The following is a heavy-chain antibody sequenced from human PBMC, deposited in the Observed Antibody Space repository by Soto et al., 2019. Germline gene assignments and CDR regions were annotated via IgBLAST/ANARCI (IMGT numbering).Heavy chain of an antibody. CDR3: ARRAKWISGHYYCAY. Sequence: SETLSLTCTVSGDSISNYYWSCIRQPPGKGLEWIGYIYPGVSTKYNPSLESRVTMSVGTSKNQFSLNLTSVTAADTAIYYCARRAKWISGHYYCAYWRQGTLVTVSS. CDR2: IYPGVST. CDR1: GDSISNYY. D-gene: IGHD2-15*01. J-gene: IGHJ4*02. V-gene: IGHV4-59*01.